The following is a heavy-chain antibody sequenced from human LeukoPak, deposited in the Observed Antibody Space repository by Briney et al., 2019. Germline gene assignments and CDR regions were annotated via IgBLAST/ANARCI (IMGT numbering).Heavy chain of an antibody. CDR1: GGTFSSYA. J-gene: IGHJ6*02. V-gene: IGHV1-69*01. CDR2: IIPIFGTA. D-gene: IGHD6-13*01. CDR3: ARDPQQLVSDYYYYYGMDV. Sequence: SVKVSCKASGGTFSSYAISWVRQAPGQGFEWMGGIIPIFGTANYAQKFQGRVTITADESTSTAYMELSSLRSEDTAVYYCARDPQQLVSDYYYYYGMDVWGQGTTVTVSS.